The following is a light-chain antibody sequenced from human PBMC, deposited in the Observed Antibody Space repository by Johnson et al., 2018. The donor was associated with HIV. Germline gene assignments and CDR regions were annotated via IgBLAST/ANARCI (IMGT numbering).Light chain of an antibody. CDR2: DTI. J-gene: IGLJ1*01. V-gene: IGLV1-51*01. CDR1: SSNIGNNY. CDR3: ATWDSSLTTGGV. Sequence: QSVLTQSPSVSAAPGQKVTISCSGSSSNIGNNYVSWYQQLPGTAPRLVIYDTIKRHSGIPYRFSGSKSGTSATLGITGLQTGDEADYSCATWDSSLTTGGVFGSGTKVTVL.